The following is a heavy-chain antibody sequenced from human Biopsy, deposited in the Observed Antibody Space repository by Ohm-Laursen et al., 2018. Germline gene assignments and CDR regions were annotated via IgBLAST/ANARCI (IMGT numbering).Heavy chain of an antibody. V-gene: IGHV1-69*01. CDR1: GGTFGNYA. Sequence: SSVKVSCKFSGGTFGNYAISWVRQAPGQGLEWMGGIITFFRTVNYAQKFQGRLSITADESTTTVYMELSSLRSEDTAVYYCVLASFDYWGQGTLVTVPS. CDR3: VLASFDY. CDR2: IITFFRTV. J-gene: IGHJ4*02.